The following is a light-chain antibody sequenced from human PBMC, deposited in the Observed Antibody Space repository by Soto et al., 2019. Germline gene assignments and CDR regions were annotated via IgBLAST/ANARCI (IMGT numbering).Light chain of an antibody. Sequence: QSVLTQPASVSGSPGQSITISCTGTSSDAGGYNYVSWYQQQSGKAPKLMTHEVSNRPSGVSNRFSGSKSGNTASLTISGLQAEHEPDYYCSSYTSSRAYVFGSGTKVTVL. CDR1: SSDAGGYNY. J-gene: IGLJ1*01. CDR2: EVS. CDR3: SSYTSSRAYV. V-gene: IGLV2-14*01.